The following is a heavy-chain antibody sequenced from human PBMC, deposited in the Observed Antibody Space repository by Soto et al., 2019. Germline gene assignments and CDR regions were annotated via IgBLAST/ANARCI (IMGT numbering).Heavy chain of an antibody. CDR2: ISGTGDST. CDR3: AKYAGNYYHYYYMDV. V-gene: IGHV3-23*01. J-gene: IGHJ6*03. Sequence: EVQLLESGGGLVQPGGSLRLSCAGSEFTSSRYALSWVRQAPGEGLEWVSGISGTGDSTYYADSVKGRFTVSRDNSKNTLYLQMHSLRAEDTAVYYCAKYAGNYYHYYYMDVWGEGTTVTVSS. CDR1: EFTSSRYA. D-gene: IGHD6-13*01.